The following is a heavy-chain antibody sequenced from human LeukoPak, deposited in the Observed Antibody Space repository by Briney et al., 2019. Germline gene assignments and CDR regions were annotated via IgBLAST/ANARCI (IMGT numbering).Heavy chain of an antibody. D-gene: IGHD3-10*01. J-gene: IGHJ5*02. CDR2: ISAYNGNT. CDR1: GYTFTSYG. V-gene: IGHV1-18*01. Sequence: GASVKVSCKASGYTFTSYGISWVRQAPGQGLEWMGWISAYNGNTNYAQKLQGRVTMTTDTSTSTAYMELRSLRSDDTAVYYCARSYGSGSYGQTPNWFDPWGQGTLVTVSS. CDR3: ARSYGSGSYGQTPNWFDP.